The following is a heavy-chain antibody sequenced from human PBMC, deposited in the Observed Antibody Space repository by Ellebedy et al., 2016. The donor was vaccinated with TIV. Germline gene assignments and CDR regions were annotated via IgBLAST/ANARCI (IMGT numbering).Heavy chain of an antibody. CDR3: ARSGNDVFVKGMDV. J-gene: IGHJ6*02. CDR1: GFDFSDFS. D-gene: IGHD3-9*01. Sequence: GESLKISCAASGFDFSDFSMAWVRQPQGKGLEWVSYINSESVTLYYADSVKGRFTVSRDNAQKSLYLQMNSLRAEDTGLYYCARSGNDVFVKGMDVWGQGTTVIVSS. V-gene: IGHV3-11*04. CDR2: INSESVTL.